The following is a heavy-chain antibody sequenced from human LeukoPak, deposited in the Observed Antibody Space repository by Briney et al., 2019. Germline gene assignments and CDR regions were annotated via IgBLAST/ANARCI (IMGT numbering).Heavy chain of an antibody. CDR3: AKDYYYDSSGYYHTPDY. J-gene: IGHJ4*02. D-gene: IGHD3-22*01. CDR2: ISGSGGST. V-gene: IGHV3-23*01. CDR1: GFTFSSYA. Sequence: PGGSLRLSCAASGFTFSSYAMSWVRQAPGKGLEWVSAISGSGGSTYYADSVKGRFTISRDNSKNTLYLQMNSLRAEDTAVYYCAKDYYYDSSGYYHTPDYWGQGTLVTVSS.